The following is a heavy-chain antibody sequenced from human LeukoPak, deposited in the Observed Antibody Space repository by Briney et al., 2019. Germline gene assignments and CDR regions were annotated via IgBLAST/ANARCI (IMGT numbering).Heavy chain of an antibody. CDR3: ARDRSSSVYDSNGSYLSYFDF. V-gene: IGHV3-30*04. Sequence: PGGSLRLSCAASGFTFRSYAMHWVRQAPGKGLEWVAVISYDGDNEYYPDSAKGRFTISRDNSKNTLYLQLNSLRAEDTAIYYCARDRSSSVYDSNGSYLSYFDFWGQGTLVTVSS. CDR2: ISYDGDNE. CDR1: GFTFRSYA. J-gene: IGHJ4*02. D-gene: IGHD3-22*01.